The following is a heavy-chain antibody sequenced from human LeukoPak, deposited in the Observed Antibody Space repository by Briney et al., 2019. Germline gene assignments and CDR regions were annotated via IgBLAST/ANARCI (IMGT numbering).Heavy chain of an antibody. CDR2: IYHSGST. CDR3: ARHGYSNDDDY. CDR1: GGSISRGGYS. J-gene: IGHJ4*01. Sequence: PSETLSVTCAVSGGSISRGGYSWTWIRQPPGKGLEWVGYIYHSGSTYYNPSLKGRVTISVDRSKNQFSLKLSSVTAADTAVYYCARHGYSNDDDYWGHGTLVTVSS. D-gene: IGHD5-18*01. V-gene: IGHV4-30-2*01.